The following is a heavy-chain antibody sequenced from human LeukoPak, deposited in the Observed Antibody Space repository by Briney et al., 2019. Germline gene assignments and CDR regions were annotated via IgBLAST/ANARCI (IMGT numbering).Heavy chain of an antibody. J-gene: IGHJ4*02. CDR3: ARGEGQLLYNVPDY. CDR1: GFTFSSYG. Sequence: GGSLRLSCAASGFTFSSYGMHWVRQAPGKGLEWVAVIWYDGSNKYYADSAKGRFTISRDNSKNTLYLQMNSLRAEDTAVYYCARGEGQLLYNVPDYWGQGTLVTVSS. V-gene: IGHV3-33*01. D-gene: IGHD2-2*02. CDR2: IWYDGSNK.